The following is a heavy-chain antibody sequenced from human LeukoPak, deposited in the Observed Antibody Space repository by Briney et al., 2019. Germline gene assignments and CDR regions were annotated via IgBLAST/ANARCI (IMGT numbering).Heavy chain of an antibody. Sequence: GGSLRLSCAASGFTFSSYSVNWVRQAPGKGLEWVSSISSSSSYIYYADSVKGRFTISRDNAKNSLYLQMNSLRAEDTAVYYCARDGFGELDYWGQGTLVTVSS. CDR1: GFTFSSYS. V-gene: IGHV3-21*01. J-gene: IGHJ4*02. D-gene: IGHD3-10*01. CDR3: ARDGFGELDY. CDR2: ISSSSSYI.